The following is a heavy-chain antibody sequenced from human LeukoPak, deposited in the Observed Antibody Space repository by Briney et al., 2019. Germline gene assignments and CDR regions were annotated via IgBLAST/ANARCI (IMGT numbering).Heavy chain of an antibody. Sequence: GGSLRLSCATSGFTFTSYIMNWVRRAPGRGLEWVSYISRDSSNIYYADSVMGRFTISRDNAKNSVYLQMNSLRDEDTAVYYCALYCSGGSCYSMGGAFDIWGQGTVVTVSS. CDR1: GFTFTSYI. V-gene: IGHV3-48*02. CDR3: ALYCSGGSCYSMGGAFDI. D-gene: IGHD2-15*01. CDR2: ISRDSSNI. J-gene: IGHJ3*02.